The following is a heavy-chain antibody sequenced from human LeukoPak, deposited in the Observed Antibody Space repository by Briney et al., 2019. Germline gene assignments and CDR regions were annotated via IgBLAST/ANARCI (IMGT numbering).Heavy chain of an antibody. D-gene: IGHD5-24*01. CDR2: INPNSGGT. CDR1: GYTFTGYY. Sequence: ASVKVSCKAAGYTFTGYYMHWVRQAPGQGLEWMGWINPNSGGTNYAQKFQGRVTMTRDTSISTAYMELSRLRSDDTAVYYCARVSNGVDGSNYGYYYYYMDVWGKGTTVTVSS. V-gene: IGHV1-2*02. CDR3: ARVSNGVDGSNYGYYYYYMDV. J-gene: IGHJ6*03.